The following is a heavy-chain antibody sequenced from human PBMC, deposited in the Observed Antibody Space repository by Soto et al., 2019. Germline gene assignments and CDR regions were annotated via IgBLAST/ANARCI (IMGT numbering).Heavy chain of an antibody. CDR3: ARRRLVAAAYLDAFDI. D-gene: IGHD6-13*01. CDR1: GYSFTSYW. V-gene: IGHV5-51*01. Sequence: GESLKISCKGSGYSFTSYWIGWVRQMPGKGLEWMGIIYPGDSDTRYSPSFQGQVTISADKSISTAYLQWSSLKASDTAMYYCARRRLVAAAYLDAFDIWGQGTMVTVSS. J-gene: IGHJ3*02. CDR2: IYPGDSDT.